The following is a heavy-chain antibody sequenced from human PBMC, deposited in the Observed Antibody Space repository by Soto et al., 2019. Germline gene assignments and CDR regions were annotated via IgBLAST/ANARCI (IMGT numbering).Heavy chain of an antibody. CDR1: GGTFSSYT. CDR2: IIPILGIA. D-gene: IGHD6-13*01. J-gene: IGHJ5*02. Sequence: ASVKVSCKASGGTFSSYTISWVRQAPGQGLEWMGRIIPILGIANYAQKFQGRVTITADKSTSTAYMELSSLRSEDTAVYYCASSPGAIAGSAPINWFDPWGQGTLVTVSS. CDR3: ASSPGAIAGSAPINWFDP. V-gene: IGHV1-69*02.